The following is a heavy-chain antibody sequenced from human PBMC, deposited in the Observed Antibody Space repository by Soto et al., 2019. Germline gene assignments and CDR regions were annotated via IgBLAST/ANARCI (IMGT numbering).Heavy chain of an antibody. D-gene: IGHD1-1*01. CDR2: IYYSGST. CDR1: GGSISSYY. CDR3: ARGERVWVQGFED. J-gene: IGHJ4*02. Sequence: SEPLSLTCTVSGGSISSYYWSWIRQPPGKGLEWIGYIYYSGSTNYNPSLKSRVTISVDTSKNQFSLKLSSVTAADTAVYYCARGERVWVQGFEDCGQGARVTVSS. V-gene: IGHV4-59*01.